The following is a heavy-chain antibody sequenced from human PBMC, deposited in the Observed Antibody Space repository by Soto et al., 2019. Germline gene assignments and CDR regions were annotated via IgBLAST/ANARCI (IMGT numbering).Heavy chain of an antibody. V-gene: IGHV5-51*01. CDR2: IYPNDSRF. J-gene: IGHJ5*02. Sequence: GESLKISCQTSGYRFSSYWIVWVRQMPGKGLEWMGIIYPNDSRFKYNPSVQGQVTMSVDRSISTAYLQWSSLRASDTAVYFCARGKVENWFGPWGQGTPVTGLL. CDR3: ARGKVENWFGP. CDR1: GYRFSSYW.